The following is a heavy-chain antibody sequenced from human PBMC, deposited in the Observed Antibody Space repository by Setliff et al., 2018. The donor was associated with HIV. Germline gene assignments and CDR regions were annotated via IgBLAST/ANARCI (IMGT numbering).Heavy chain of an antibody. CDR3: ARALAAAHYGSGSYLGYYYMDV. Sequence: SVKVSCKASGGTFSSYAISWVRQAPGQGLEWMGGIIPILGIANYAQKFQGRVTITTDESTSTAYMELNSLRSEDTAVYYCARALAAAHYGSGSYLGYYYMDVWGKGTTVTVSS. CDR1: GGTFSSYA. J-gene: IGHJ6*03. D-gene: IGHD3-10*01. V-gene: IGHV1-69*10. CDR2: IIPILGIA.